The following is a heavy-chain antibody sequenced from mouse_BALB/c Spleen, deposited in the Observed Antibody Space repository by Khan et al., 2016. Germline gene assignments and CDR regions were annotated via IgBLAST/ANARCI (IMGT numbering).Heavy chain of an antibody. Sequence: EVALVESGGGLVQPGGSLKLSCAASGFTFSSYTMSWVRQTPAQRLAWVAYISNGGGSTYYPEKVKGRFPISRDHAKNTLYLQRSSLKSEETGMDYCARGGFAYWGQGT. V-gene: IGHV5-12-2*01. J-gene: IGHJ3*01. CDR3: ARGGFAY. CDR1: GFTFSSYT. CDR2: ISNGGGST.